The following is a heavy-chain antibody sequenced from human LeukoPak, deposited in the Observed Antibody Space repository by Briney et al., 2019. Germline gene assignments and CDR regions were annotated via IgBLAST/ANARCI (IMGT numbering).Heavy chain of an antibody. CDR1: GFTFSSYG. CDR3: AKSVSQTGSVK. V-gene: IGHV3-23*01. Sequence: GGSLRLSCAASGFTFSSYGMNWVRQAPGKGLEWVSGISGSGGSTYYADSVKGRFTISRDNSKNTQYLQMNSLRAEDTAVYYCAKSVSQTGSVKWGQGTLVTVSS. CDR2: ISGSGGST. D-gene: IGHD3-10*01. J-gene: IGHJ4*02.